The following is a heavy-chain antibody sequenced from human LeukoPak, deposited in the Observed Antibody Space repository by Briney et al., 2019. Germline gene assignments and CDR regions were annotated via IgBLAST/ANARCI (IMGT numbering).Heavy chain of an antibody. CDR2: IYYSGST. CDR1: GGSTSSYY. CDR3: ARVYYYDSSGYYPAEYFQH. Sequence: SETLSLTCTVSGGSTSSYYWSWIQQPPGKGLEWIGYIYYSGSTNYNPSLKSRVTISVDTSKNQFSLKLSSVTAADTAVYYCARVYYYDSSGYYPAEYFQHRGQGTLVTVSS. D-gene: IGHD3-22*01. V-gene: IGHV4-59*01. J-gene: IGHJ1*01.